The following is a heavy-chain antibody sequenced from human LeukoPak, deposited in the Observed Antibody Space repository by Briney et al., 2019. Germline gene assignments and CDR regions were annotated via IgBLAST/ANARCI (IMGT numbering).Heavy chain of an antibody. V-gene: IGHV1-46*01. D-gene: IGHD3-16*01. J-gene: IGHJ4*02. CDR1: GYTFTTYF. CDR3: AREAPGGYFDY. Sequence: ASVKVSRKASGYTFTTYFLHWVRQAPGQGLEWMGMINTSAGSTNYAQNFQGRVTMTRDASTSTVYMDLTSLRSEDTAVYYCAREAPGGYFDYWAQGTLVTVSS. CDR2: INTSAGST.